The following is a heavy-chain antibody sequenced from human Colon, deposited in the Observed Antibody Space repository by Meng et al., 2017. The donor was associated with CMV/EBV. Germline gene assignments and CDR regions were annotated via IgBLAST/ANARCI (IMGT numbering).Heavy chain of an antibody. CDR1: GFIFSDYH. D-gene: IGHD3-10*01. CDR2: MSSSGSSI. CDR3: AREFYYGSGSYPTD. J-gene: IGHJ4*02. V-gene: IGHV3-11*01. Sequence: ASGFIFSDYHMSWIRQAPGKGLEWLFYMSSSGSSIFYTDSVKGRFTISRDNAKKSLYLQMNSLRADDTAVYYCAREFYYGSGSYPTDWGQGTLVTVSS.